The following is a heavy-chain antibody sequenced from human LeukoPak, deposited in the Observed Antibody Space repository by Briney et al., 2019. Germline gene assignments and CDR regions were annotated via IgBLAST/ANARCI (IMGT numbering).Heavy chain of an antibody. CDR1: GVSISSYY. D-gene: IGHD6-19*01. CDR2: TYYSGST. J-gene: IGHJ4*02. Sequence: PSETLSLTCTVSGVSISSYYWSWIRQPPGKGLEWIGYTYYSGSTNSNPSLKSRVTISVDRSKNQFSLNLSSVTAADTAVFYCARHRDSSGWYSAFDYWGQGTLVTVSS. V-gene: IGHV4-59*08. CDR3: ARHRDSSGWYSAFDY.